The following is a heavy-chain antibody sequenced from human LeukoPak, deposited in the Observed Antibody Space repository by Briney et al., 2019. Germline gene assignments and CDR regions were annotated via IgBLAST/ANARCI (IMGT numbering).Heavy chain of an antibody. CDR2: NSHSGDS. V-gene: IGHV4-59*01. J-gene: IGHJ4*02. CDR1: SGSIGTDF. D-gene: IGHD1-26*01. CDR3: ARGGASSRYFDS. Sequence: PSETLSLTCIVSSGSIGTDFWSWIRQPPGKGLEWIGFNSHSGDSNYNPSLKSRVTISVDSSKDQFSLKMTSVTAADTAVYYCARGGASSRYFDSWGQGTLVTVSS.